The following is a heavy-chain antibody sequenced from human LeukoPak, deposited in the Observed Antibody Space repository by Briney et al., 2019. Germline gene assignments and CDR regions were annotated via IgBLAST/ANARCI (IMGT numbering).Heavy chain of an antibody. CDR3: AKGGGWFYYFDY. CDR1: GFTLDDYA. J-gene: IGHJ4*02. Sequence: SLRLSCTASGFTLDDYAVHWVRQAPGKGLEWVSGISGDSNSMGYAHSVKGRFTISRDNAKSSVYLQMNNLRAEDTALYHCAKGGGWFYYFDYWGQGTLVTVSS. D-gene: IGHD6-19*01. CDR2: ISGDSNSM. V-gene: IGHV3-9*01.